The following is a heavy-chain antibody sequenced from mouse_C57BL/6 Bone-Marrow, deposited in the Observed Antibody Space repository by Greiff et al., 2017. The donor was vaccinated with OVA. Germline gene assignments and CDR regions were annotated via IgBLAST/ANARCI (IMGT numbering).Heavy chain of an antibody. D-gene: IGHD2-3*01. Sequence: VQLQQSGTVLARPGASVKMSCKTSGYTFTSYWMHWVKQRPGQGLEWIGAIYPGNSDNSYNQKFKGKAKLTAVTSDSTAYMELSSLTNEDSAVYYCTRWGDGYSMDYWGQGTSVTVSS. V-gene: IGHV1-5*01. CDR3: TRWGDGYSMDY. CDR1: GYTFTSYW. J-gene: IGHJ4*01. CDR2: IYPGNSDN.